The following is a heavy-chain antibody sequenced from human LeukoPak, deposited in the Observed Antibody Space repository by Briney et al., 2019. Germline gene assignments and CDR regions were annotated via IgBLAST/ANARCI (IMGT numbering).Heavy chain of an antibody. J-gene: IGHJ4*02. CDR2: IKQDGSEK. Sequence: GGSLRLSCAASGFTFSSYGMHWVRQAPGKGLEWVANIKQDGSEKYYVDSVRGRFTISRDNAKNSLYLQMNSLRAEDTAVYYCAKPHFDDWGQGTLVTVSS. V-gene: IGHV3-7*01. CDR3: AKPHFDD. CDR1: GFTFSSYG.